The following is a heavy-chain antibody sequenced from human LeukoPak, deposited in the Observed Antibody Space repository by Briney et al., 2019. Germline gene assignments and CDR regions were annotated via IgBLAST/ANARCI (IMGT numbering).Heavy chain of an antibody. V-gene: IGHV1-69*05. Sequence: SVKVSCKASGGTFSSYAISWVRQAPGQGLEWMGGIIPIFGTANYAQKFQGRVTITTDESTSTAYMELSSLRSEDTAVYYCARALWQWLATMYFDYWGQGTLVTVSS. D-gene: IGHD6-19*01. CDR3: ARALWQWLATMYFDY. J-gene: IGHJ4*02. CDR1: GGTFSSYA. CDR2: IIPIFGTA.